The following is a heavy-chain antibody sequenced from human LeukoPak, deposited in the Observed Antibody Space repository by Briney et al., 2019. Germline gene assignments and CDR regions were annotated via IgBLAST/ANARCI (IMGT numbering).Heavy chain of an antibody. CDR3: ARDKRAAAYSGSLFDY. D-gene: IGHD5-12*01. CDR2: IKQDGSEK. Sequence: PGGSPRLSCAASGFTFSSYAMSWVRQAPGKGLEWVANIKQDGSEKYYVDSVKGRFTISRDNAKNSLYLQMNSLRAEDTAVYYCARDKRAAAYSGSLFDYWGQGTLVTVSS. V-gene: IGHV3-7*01. J-gene: IGHJ4*02. CDR1: GFTFSSYA.